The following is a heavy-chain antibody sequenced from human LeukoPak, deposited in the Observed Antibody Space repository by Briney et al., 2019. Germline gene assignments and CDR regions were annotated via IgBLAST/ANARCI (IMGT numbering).Heavy chain of an antibody. CDR2: ISAYNGNT. D-gene: IGHD3-10*01. V-gene: IGHV1-18*01. Sequence: VSVKVSCKASGYTFTSYGISWVRQAPGQGLEWMGWISAYNGNTNYAQKLQGRVTMTTDTSTSTAYMELRSLRSDDTAVYYCARETYYYGSGSYDFDYWGQGTLVTVSS. J-gene: IGHJ4*02. CDR1: GYTFTSYG. CDR3: ARETYYYGSGSYDFDY.